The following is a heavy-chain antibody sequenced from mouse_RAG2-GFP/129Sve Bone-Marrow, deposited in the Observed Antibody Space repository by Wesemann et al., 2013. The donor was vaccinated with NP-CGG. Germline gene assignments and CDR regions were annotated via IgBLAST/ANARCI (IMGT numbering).Heavy chain of an antibody. CDR2: ISSGGGST. Sequence: CAASGFAFSSYDMSWVRQTPEKRLEWVAYISSGGGSTYYPDTVKGRFTISRDNAKNTLYLQMSSLKSEDTAMYYCARHPNWGRFAYWGQGTLVTVSA. CDR3: ARHPNWGRFAY. J-gene: IGHJ3*01. CDR1: GFAFSSYD. D-gene: IGHD4-1*01. V-gene: IGHV5-12-1*01.